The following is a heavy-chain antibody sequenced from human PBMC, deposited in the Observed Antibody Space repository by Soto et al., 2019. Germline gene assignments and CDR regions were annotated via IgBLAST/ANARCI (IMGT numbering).Heavy chain of an antibody. J-gene: IGHJ5*02. CDR3: ARSYYYDSWFDP. D-gene: IGHD3-22*01. CDR1: GFTVSSNY. Sequence: GGSLRLSCAASGFTVSSNYMSWVRQAPGKGLEWVSVIYSGGSTYYADSVKGRFTISRDNSKNTLYLQMNSLRAEDTAVYYCARSYYYDSWFDPWGQGTLVTVS. CDR2: IYSGGST. V-gene: IGHV3-66*01.